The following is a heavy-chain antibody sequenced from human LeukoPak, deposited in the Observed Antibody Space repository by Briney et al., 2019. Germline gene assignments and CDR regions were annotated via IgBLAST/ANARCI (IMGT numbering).Heavy chain of an antibody. J-gene: IGHJ4*02. CDR2: INPNSGGT. CDR3: ARVKSSGYFEFDY. Sequence: GASXTVSCXXSGYTFTGYYMHWVRQAPGQGLEWMGWINPNSGGTNYAQKFQGRVTMTRDTSISTAYMELSRLRSDDTAVYYCARVKSSGYFEFDYWGQGTLVTVSS. CDR1: GYTFTGYY. V-gene: IGHV1-2*02. D-gene: IGHD3-22*01.